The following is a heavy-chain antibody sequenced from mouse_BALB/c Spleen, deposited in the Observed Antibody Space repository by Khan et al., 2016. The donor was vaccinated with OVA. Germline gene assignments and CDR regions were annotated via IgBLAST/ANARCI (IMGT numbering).Heavy chain of an antibody. D-gene: IGHD1-2*01. CDR1: GYTFTDYY. J-gene: IGHJ3*01. V-gene: IGHV1-77*01. CDR3: ARRNYFGYTFAY. CDR2: ITPGAGDT. Sequence: QVQLQQSGAELARPGASVKLSCKASGYTFTDYYINWVRQRTGQGLENVGPITPGAGDTYYNEKFKGKATLTADKSSSTVYMQLSSLTAEASAVYFCARRNYFGYTFAYWGQGTLVTVSA.